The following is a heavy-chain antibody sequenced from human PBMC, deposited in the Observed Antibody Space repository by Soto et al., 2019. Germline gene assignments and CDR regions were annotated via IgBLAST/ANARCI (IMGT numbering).Heavy chain of an antibody. CDR2: IKQDGSEK. J-gene: IGHJ5*02. D-gene: IGHD3-3*01. CDR3: ARAGGYDFWSLFDP. Sequence: VQLEESGGGLVQPGGSLRLSCVASGFTFSDYRMSWVRQAPGKGPAWVANIKQDGSEKNYVDSVKGRFSISRDNTKNSLFLQMNSLRADDTAVYHCARAGGYDFWSLFDPWGQGTLVTVSS. V-gene: IGHV3-7*01. CDR1: GFTFSDYR.